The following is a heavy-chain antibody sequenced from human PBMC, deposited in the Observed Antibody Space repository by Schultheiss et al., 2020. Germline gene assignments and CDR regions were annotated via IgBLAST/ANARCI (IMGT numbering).Heavy chain of an antibody. Sequence: SETLSLTCTVSGGSISSTSNFWGWIRQPPGKVPEWIGSVYYTGSTYYNPSLESRVTISIDTSKNEFSLKVNSVTAADTAVYYCTRGISTAGIHWGQGTLVSVCS. CDR3: TRGISTAGIH. D-gene: IGHD6-13*01. V-gene: IGHV4-39*01. J-gene: IGHJ4*02. CDR2: VYYTGST. CDR1: GGSISSTSNF.